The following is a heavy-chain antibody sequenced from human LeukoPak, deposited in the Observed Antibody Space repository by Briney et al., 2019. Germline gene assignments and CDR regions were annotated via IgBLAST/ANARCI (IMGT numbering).Heavy chain of an antibody. D-gene: IGHD2-2*01. CDR2: ISSSSSYI. V-gene: IGHV3-21*01. CDR3: ARDFWVLGYCSSTSCSVDY. J-gene: IGHJ4*02. Sequence: KAGGSLRLSCAASGFTFSSYGMHWVRQAPGKGLEWVSSISSSSSYIYYADSVKGRFTISRDNAKNSLYLQMNSLRAEDTAVYYCARDFWVLGYCSSTSCSVDYWGQGTLVTVSS. CDR1: GFTFSSYG.